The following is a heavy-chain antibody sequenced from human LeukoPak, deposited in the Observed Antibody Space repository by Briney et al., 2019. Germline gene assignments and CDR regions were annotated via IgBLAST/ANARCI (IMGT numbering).Heavy chain of an antibody. CDR1: GGSFSGYY. Sequence: SETLSLTCAVYGGSFSGYYWTWIHQPPGKGLEWIGQITESGDTNYNPSLKSRVTISADTSKNQFSLTLTSVTAADTAVYFCARPSGGYYYSFQYWGQGALVSVSS. CDR2: ITESGDT. J-gene: IGHJ4*02. D-gene: IGHD3-22*01. V-gene: IGHV4-34*01. CDR3: ARPSGGYYYSFQY.